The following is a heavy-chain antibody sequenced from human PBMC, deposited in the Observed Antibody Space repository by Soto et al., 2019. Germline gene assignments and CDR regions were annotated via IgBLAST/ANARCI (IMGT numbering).Heavy chain of an antibody. V-gene: IGHV3-30*18. D-gene: IGHD6-13*01. CDR1: GFTFSNYG. Sequence: QVQLVESGGGVVQPGRSLRLSCAASGFTFSNYGMYWVRQAPGKGLEWVAVISFDGSNKYYADSVKGRFTISRDNSKNTLYLQMNSLRAEDTAVYYCAKGIIADWYFDLWGRGTLVTVSS. J-gene: IGHJ2*01. CDR2: ISFDGSNK. CDR3: AKGIIADWYFDL.